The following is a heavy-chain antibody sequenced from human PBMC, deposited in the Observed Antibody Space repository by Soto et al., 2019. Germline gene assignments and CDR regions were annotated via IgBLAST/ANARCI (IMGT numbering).Heavy chain of an antibody. CDR2: INSDGSRT. Sequence: GGSLRLSCAASGFTSSSYGMHWVRQAPGKGLVWVSHINSDGSRTTYADSVKGRFTISRDNAKNTLYLQMNSLRVEDTAVYYCESGPRYYYGSGSYSGYYGMDVWGQGATVTVSS. J-gene: IGHJ6*02. V-gene: IGHV3-74*01. D-gene: IGHD3-10*01. CDR3: ESGPRYYYGSGSYSGYYGMDV. CDR1: GFTSSSYG.